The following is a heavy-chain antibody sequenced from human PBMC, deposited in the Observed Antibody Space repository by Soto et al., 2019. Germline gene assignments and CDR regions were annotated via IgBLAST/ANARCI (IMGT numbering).Heavy chain of an antibody. CDR2: ISAYNGNT. CDR3: ARDQTGLRYFDWDTPNFDY. Sequence: ASVKVSCKASGYTFTSYVISWVRQAPGQGLEWMGWISAYNGNTNYAQKLQGRVTMTTDTSTSTAYMELRSLRSDDTAVYYCARDQTGLRYFDWDTPNFDYWGQGTLVTVSS. V-gene: IGHV1-18*01. D-gene: IGHD3-9*01. CDR1: GYTFTSYV. J-gene: IGHJ4*02.